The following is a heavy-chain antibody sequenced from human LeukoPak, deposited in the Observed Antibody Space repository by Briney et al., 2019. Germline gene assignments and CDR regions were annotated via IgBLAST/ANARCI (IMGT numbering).Heavy chain of an antibody. Sequence: ETLSLTCTVSGGSISSSSYYWGWIRQPPGKGLEWVSAISGSGGSTYYADSVKGRFTISRDNSKNTLYLQMNSLRAEDTAVYYCAKVDTVTTLYGSLDYWGQGTLVTVSS. CDR2: ISGSGGST. CDR3: AKVDTVTTLYGSLDY. CDR1: GGSISSSSYY. V-gene: IGHV3-23*01. D-gene: IGHD4-17*01. J-gene: IGHJ4*02.